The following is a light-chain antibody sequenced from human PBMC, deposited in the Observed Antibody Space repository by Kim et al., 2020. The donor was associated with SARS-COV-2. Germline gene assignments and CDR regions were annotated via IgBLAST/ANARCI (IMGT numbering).Light chain of an antibody. J-gene: IGKJ1*01. V-gene: IGKV3-20*01. CDR3: QQYGSSPRT. CDR1: QSIRSTN. CDR2: GAA. Sequence: SAGERATLSRRASQSIRSTNLAWYQQKPGQSPRLLIYGAATRAPVSPEGFSGSGSETDFTLTISRLEPEDYAVYYCQQYGSSPRTFGQGTRVDIK.